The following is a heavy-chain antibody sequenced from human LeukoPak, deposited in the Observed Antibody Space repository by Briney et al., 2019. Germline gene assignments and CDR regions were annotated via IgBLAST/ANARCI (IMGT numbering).Heavy chain of an antibody. CDR2: ISYDGSNK. D-gene: IGHD7-27*01. V-gene: IGHV3-30*04. CDR1: GFTFSSYA. CDR3: AKDLGSSDY. Sequence: GRSLRLSCAASGFTFSSYAMHWVRQAPGKGLEWVAVISYDGSNKYYADSVKSRFTISRDNSKNTLYLQMNSLRAEDTAVYYCAKDLGSSDYWGQGTLVTVSS. J-gene: IGHJ4*02.